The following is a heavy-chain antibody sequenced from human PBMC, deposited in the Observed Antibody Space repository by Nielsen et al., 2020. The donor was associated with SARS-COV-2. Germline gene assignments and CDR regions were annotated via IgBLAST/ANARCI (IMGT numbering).Heavy chain of an antibody. CDR3: AREGGDSGSRYALDI. CDR1: GYIFSSYT. J-gene: IGHJ6*02. CDR2: ITSRSGYI. D-gene: IGHD1-26*01. V-gene: IGHV3-21*01. Sequence: GESLKISCAASGYIFSSYTMSWVRQAPGKGLEWVSSITSRSGYIYYADSVRGRFTVSRDNAKNSLYLQMNSLRAEDTAVYYCAREGGDSGSRYALDIWGQGTPVTVSS.